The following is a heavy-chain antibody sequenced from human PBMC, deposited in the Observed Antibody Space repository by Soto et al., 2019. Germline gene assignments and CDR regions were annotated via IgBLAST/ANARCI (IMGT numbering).Heavy chain of an antibody. CDR1: GGTFSSYA. J-gene: IGHJ2*01. CDR2: IIPIFGTA. D-gene: IGHD3-10*01. V-gene: IGHV1-69*01. Sequence: QVQLVQSGAEVKKPGSSVKVSCKASGGTFSSYAISWVRQAPGQGLEWMGGIIPIFGTANYAQNFQGRVTITADESTSTAYMELSSLRSEDTAVYYCARELNYYGSGSPNWYFDLWGRGTLVTVSS. CDR3: ARELNYYGSGSPNWYFDL.